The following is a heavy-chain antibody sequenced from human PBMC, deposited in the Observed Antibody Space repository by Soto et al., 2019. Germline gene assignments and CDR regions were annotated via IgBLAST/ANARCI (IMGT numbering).Heavy chain of an antibody. V-gene: IGHV4-30-4*02. CDR1: GGSISSGDYY. CDR3: ARGANYYYYHGIDV. J-gene: IGHJ6*02. Sequence: SETLSLTCTVSGGSISSGDYYWSWIRQPPGKGLEWIGYIYYSGSTYYNPSLKSRVTISVDTSKNQFSLKLRSVNAADTAVYYCARGANYYYYHGIDVWGQGTTVTVS. CDR2: IYYSGST. D-gene: IGHD1-26*01.